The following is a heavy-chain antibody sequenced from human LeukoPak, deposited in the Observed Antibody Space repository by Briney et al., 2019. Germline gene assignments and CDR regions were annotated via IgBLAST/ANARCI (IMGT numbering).Heavy chain of an antibody. V-gene: IGHV4-61*01. CDR1: GGSVSSGSYY. CDR3: ARDPQYSSSSDAFDI. Sequence: SETLSLTCTVSGGSVSSGSYYWSWIRQPPGKGLEWVGYIYYSGSTNYNPSLLSRVTISVDTSKNQLSLKLSSVTAADTAVYFCARDPQYSSSSDAFDIWGQGTMVTVSS. CDR2: IYYSGST. D-gene: IGHD6-13*01. J-gene: IGHJ3*02.